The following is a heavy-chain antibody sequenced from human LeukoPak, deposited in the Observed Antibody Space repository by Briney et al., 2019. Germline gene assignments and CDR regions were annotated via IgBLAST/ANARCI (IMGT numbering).Heavy chain of an antibody. CDR3: ARDSIVVVPAAVYYYGMDV. CDR2: IYSGGST. J-gene: IGHJ6*02. CDR1: AFTFSTYW. Sequence: GGSLRLSCAASAFTFSTYWMSWVRQAPGKGLEWVSVIYSGGSTYYADSVKGRFTISRDNSKNTLYLQMNSLRAEDTAVYYCARDSIVVVPAAVYYYGMDVWGQGTTVTVSS. D-gene: IGHD2-2*01. V-gene: IGHV3-66*01.